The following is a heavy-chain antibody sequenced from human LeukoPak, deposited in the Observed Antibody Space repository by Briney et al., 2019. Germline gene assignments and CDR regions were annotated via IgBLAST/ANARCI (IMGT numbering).Heavy chain of an antibody. Sequence: SLRLSCAASGFTFCSYRMQWVRHTLEKGLVGVSHIYIDVGGTNSAHSVRGRVTISRDNAKNTLYLQMNSLRAEDTAVYYCARVRWGGIYYFDYWGQGTLVTVSS. V-gene: IGHV3-74*01. D-gene: IGHD3-16*01. CDR3: ARVRWGGIYYFDY. CDR1: GFTFCSYR. CDR2: IYIDVGGT. J-gene: IGHJ4*02.